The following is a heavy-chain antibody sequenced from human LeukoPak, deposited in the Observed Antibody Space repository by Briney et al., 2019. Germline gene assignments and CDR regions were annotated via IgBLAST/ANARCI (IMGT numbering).Heavy chain of an antibody. Sequence: PAASVKVSCKASGYTFTSYYMHWVRQAPGQGLGWMGWINPKSGGANYAQKFQGRVTMTWDTSISTAYMELSRLRSDDTAVYYCAREYILTAYYGDYWGQGTLVTVSS. CDR2: INPKSGGA. V-gene: IGHV1-2*02. CDR1: GYTFTSYY. D-gene: IGHD3-9*01. CDR3: AREYILTAYYGDY. J-gene: IGHJ4*02.